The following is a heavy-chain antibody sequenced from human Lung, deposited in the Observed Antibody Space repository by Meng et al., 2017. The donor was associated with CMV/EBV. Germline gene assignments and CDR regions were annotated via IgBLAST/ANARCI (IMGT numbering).Heavy chain of an antibody. D-gene: IGHD6-6*01. CDR3: AKQSIAARSDY. J-gene: IGHJ4*02. CDR2: IYYSGST. Sequence: SETLSLXCTVSGGSISSSSYYWGWIRQPPGKGLEWIGSIYYSGSTYYNPSLKSRVTISVDTSKNQFSLKLGSVTAADTAVYYCAKQSIAARSDYWGQGTLVTVSS. CDR1: GGSISSSSYY. V-gene: IGHV4-39*01.